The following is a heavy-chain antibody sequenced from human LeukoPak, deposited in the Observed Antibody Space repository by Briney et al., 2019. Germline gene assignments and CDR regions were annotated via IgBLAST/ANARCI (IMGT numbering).Heavy chain of an antibody. V-gene: IGHV3-53*01. CDR1: GLTVSNNY. Sequence: GGSLRLSCAASGLTVSNNYMSWVRQAPGKGLEYISVIYSGGGTFYSGSVRGRFTISRDDSKNTLYLQMNSLRADDTAVYYCAKDSKGPAFWGQGTLVIVSS. CDR2: IYSGGGT. D-gene: IGHD2-15*01. CDR3: AKDSKGPAF. J-gene: IGHJ4*02.